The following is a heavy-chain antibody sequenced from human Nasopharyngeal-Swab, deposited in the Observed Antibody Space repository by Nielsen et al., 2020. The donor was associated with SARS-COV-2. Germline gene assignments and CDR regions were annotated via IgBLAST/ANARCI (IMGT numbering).Heavy chain of an antibody. J-gene: IGHJ4*02. Sequence: SVEASCKASGGAFSSYAISWVQQAPGQGLEWMGGIIPIFGTANYAQKFQGRVTLTADESTSTAYMELSSLRSEDTAVYYCARGEGSYTRSFDYWGQGTLVTVSS. CDR2: IIPIFGTA. CDR3: ARGEGSYTRSFDY. D-gene: IGHD1-26*01. V-gene: IGHV1-69*13. CDR1: GGAFSSYA.